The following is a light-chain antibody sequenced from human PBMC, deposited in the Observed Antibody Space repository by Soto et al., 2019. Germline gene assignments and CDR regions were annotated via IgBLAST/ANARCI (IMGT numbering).Light chain of an antibody. Sequence: EIVLTQSPGTLSLSPGERASLSCRARQSVTSSYLAWYQQKPGQAPRLLIYGASSRATGIPDRFSGSGSGTDFTLTISRLEPEDSAIYYCQQFGDWPSFGLGTKVDIK. CDR3: QQFGDWPS. J-gene: IGKJ1*01. CDR2: GAS. V-gene: IGKV3-20*01. CDR1: QSVTSSY.